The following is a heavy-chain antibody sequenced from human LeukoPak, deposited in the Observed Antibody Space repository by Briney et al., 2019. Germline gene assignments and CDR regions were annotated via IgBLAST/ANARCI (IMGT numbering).Heavy chain of an antibody. CDR2: INPTSTSI. V-gene: IGHV3-21*01. Sequence: GGSLRLSCAGSGFTFSDYSINWVRQARGRGLEGVSSINPTSTSIYYADAVKGRFTISRDNAKSSLYLQMNSLRAEDTARYYCVRLRRNSDRSGYYYFYNYWGQGIQVTVSS. D-gene: IGHD3-22*01. CDR3: VRLRRNSDRSGYYYFYNY. CDR1: GFTFSDYS. J-gene: IGHJ4*02.